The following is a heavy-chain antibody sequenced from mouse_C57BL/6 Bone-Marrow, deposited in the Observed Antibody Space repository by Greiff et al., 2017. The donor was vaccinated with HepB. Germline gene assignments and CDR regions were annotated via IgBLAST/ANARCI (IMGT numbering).Heavy chain of an antibody. Sequence: QVQLQQPGAELVMPGASVKLSCKASGYTFTSYWMHWVKQRPGQGLEWIGEIDPSDSYTNYNQKFKGKSTLTVDKSSSTAYMQLSSLTSEDSAVYYCARRAQFITTVVPYWYFDVWGTGTTVTVSS. CDR3: ARRAQFITTVVPYWYFDV. D-gene: IGHD1-1*01. V-gene: IGHV1-69*01. J-gene: IGHJ1*03. CDR2: IDPSDSYT. CDR1: GYTFTSYW.